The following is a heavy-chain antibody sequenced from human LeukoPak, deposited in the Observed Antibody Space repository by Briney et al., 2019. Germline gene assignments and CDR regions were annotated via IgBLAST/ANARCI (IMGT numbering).Heavy chain of an antibody. CDR3: GRRVVGPYYFDY. CDR2: FYPGDSNT. J-gene: IGHJ4*02. CDR1: GYTFTSYW. D-gene: IGHD2-15*01. Sequence: GESLKISCKGFGYTFTSYWIGWVRQMPGKGLEWMGIFYPGDSNTRYSPSFQGQVTISADKSISAAYLQWSSLKASDTAIYYCGRRVVGPYYFDYWGQGTLVTVSS. V-gene: IGHV5-51*01.